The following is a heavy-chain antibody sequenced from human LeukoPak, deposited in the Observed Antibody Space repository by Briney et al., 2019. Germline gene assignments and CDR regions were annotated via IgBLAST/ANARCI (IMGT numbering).Heavy chain of an antibody. Sequence: PSETLSLTCTVSGGSISSSSYYWGWIRQPPGKGLEWIGSIYYSGSTYYNPSLKSRVTISVDTSKNQFSLKLRSVTAADTAVYYCSRHPETYYDSTVDYWGQGTLVTVSS. V-gene: IGHV4-39*01. CDR1: GGSISSSSYY. CDR2: IYYSGST. CDR3: SRHPETYYDSTVDY. D-gene: IGHD3-22*01. J-gene: IGHJ4*02.